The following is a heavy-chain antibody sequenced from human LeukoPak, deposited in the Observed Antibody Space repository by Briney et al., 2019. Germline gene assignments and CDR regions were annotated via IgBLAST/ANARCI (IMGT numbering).Heavy chain of an antibody. J-gene: IGHJ4*02. Sequence: GGSLRLSCAASGFTFSSYSMNWVRQAPGKGLEWVSYISSSSSTIYYADSVKGRFTISRDNAKNSLYLQMNSLRDEDTAVYYCARGSLYYYGSGSHPQLFDYWGQGTLVTVSS. CDR3: ARGSLYYYGSGSHPQLFDY. V-gene: IGHV3-48*02. D-gene: IGHD3-10*01. CDR1: GFTFSSYS. CDR2: ISSSSSTI.